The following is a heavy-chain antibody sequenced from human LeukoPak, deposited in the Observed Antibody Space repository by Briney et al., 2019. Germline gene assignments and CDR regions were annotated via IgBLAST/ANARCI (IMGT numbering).Heavy chain of an antibody. D-gene: IGHD2-15*01. CDR1: GFTFSSYW. CDR2: INSDGSST. J-gene: IGHJ4*02. V-gene: IGHV3-74*01. Sequence: PGGSLRLSCAASGFTFSSYWMHWVRQAPGKGLVWVSRINSDGSSTSYADSVKGRFTISRDNAKNTLYLQMNSLRAEDTAVYYCARDQGYCSGVSGYSRSFDYWGQGTLVTVSS. CDR3: ARDQGYCSGVSGYSRSFDY.